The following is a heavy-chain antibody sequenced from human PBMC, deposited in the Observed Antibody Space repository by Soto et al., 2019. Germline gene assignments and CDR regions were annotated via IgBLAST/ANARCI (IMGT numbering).Heavy chain of an antibody. V-gene: IGHV3-23*01. CDR3: AKDWEYSGSYSPFDY. J-gene: IGHJ4*02. CDR2: ISGSGGST. CDR1: GFTFSSYA. Sequence: EVQLLESGGGLVQPGGSLRLSCAASGFTFSSYAMSWVRQAPGKGLEWVSAISGSGGSTYYAHSVKGRFTISRDNSKNTLYLQMNSLRAEDTAVYYCAKDWEYSGSYSPFDYWGQGTLVTVSS. D-gene: IGHD1-26*01.